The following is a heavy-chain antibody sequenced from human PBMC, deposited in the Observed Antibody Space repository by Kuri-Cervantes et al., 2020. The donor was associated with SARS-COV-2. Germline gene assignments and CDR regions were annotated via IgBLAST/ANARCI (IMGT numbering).Heavy chain of an antibody. V-gene: IGHV4-4*07. CDR1: GGSISSYY. CDR3: ARDRNGYYYDSSGYQEYYYYGMDV. D-gene: IGHD3-22*01. Sequence: SETLSLTCTVSGGSISSYYWSWIRQPAGKGLEWIGRIYTSGSTNYNPSLKSRVTISVDTSKNQFSLKLSSVTAADTAVYYCARDRNGYYYDSSGYQEYYYYGMDVWGQGTTVTVSS. CDR2: IYTSGST. J-gene: IGHJ6*02.